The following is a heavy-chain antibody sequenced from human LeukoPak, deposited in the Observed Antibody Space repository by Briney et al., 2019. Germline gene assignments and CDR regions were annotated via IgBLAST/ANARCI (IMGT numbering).Heavy chain of an antibody. V-gene: IGHV3-30*18. CDR1: KLTFSNYC. D-gene: IGHD3-10*01. J-gene: IGHJ4*02. Sequence: GGSLRLSCTGTKLTFSNYCMQWVRQAPGKGLEWVVVVSAHGTTKYYADSVKGRFTISRDNSRNTMYLQMNSLRAEDTAVYYCAKEFDSGGYGANFDSWGQGTLVTVSS. CDR2: VSAHGTTK. CDR3: AKEFDSGGYGANFDS.